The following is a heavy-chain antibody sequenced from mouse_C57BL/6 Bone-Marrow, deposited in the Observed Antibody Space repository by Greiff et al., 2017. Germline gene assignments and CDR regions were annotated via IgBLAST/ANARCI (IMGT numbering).Heavy chain of an antibody. Sequence: VQLQQSGAELVRPGASVKLSCTASGFNIKDDYMHWVKQRPEQGLEWIGWIDPENGDTEYALKFQGKAPITADTSSNTAYLQLSSLTSEDTAVYYCTTSGYYVGAYWGQGTLVTVSA. V-gene: IGHV14-4*01. CDR3: TTSGYYVGAY. D-gene: IGHD2-1*01. CDR1: GFNIKDDY. CDR2: IDPENGDT. J-gene: IGHJ3*01.